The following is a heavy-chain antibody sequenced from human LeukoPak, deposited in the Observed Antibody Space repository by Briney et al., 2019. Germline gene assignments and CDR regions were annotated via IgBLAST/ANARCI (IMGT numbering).Heavy chain of an antibody. CDR1: GGSINSNNYY. Sequence: SETLSLTCTVSGGSINSNNYYWGWIRQPPGKGLEWIGSIYSSGSAYYNPSLKSRVTISVDTSKNQFSLRLSSVTAADTAVYYCARGFRYCSGGSCYPGVNWFDPWGQGTLVTVSS. V-gene: IGHV4-39*01. CDR3: ARGFRYCSGGSCYPGVNWFDP. CDR2: IYSSGSA. D-gene: IGHD2-15*01. J-gene: IGHJ5*02.